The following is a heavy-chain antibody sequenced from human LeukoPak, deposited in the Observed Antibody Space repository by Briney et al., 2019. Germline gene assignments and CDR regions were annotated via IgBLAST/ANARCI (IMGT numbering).Heavy chain of an antibody. CDR3: AKSNGYGLIDI. D-gene: IGHD3-22*01. CDR1: GVSISTNTW. Sequence: SETLSLTCAVSGVSISTNTWWSWVRQPPGKGLEWIGEIFHSESTNYNPSLQSRLTISLDKSQNQFSLRLTSMTAADTAVYYCAKSNGYGLIDIWGQGTMVTVSS. J-gene: IGHJ3*02. V-gene: IGHV4-4*02. CDR2: IFHSEST.